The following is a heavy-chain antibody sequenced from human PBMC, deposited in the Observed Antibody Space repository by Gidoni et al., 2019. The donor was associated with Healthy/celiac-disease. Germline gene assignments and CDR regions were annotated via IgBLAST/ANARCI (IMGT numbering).Heavy chain of an antibody. D-gene: IGHD2-15*01. Sequence: QVQLVESGGGLVKPGGSLRLSCEASGLTFSDYYMSWIRQAPGKGLEWVSYISSSGSTIYYADSVKGRFTISRDNAKNSLYLQMNSLRAEDTAVYYCARDCSNLYCSGGSPHNWFDPWGQGTLVTVSS. CDR1: GLTFSDYY. V-gene: IGHV3-11*01. J-gene: IGHJ5*02. CDR2: ISSSGSTI. CDR3: ARDCSNLYCSGGSPHNWFDP.